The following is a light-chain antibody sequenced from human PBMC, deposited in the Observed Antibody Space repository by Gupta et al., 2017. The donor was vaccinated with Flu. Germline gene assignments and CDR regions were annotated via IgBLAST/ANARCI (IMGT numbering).Light chain of an antibody. CDR1: QSVSSF. V-gene: IGKV3-11*01. Sequence: ATLSLSPGERATLSCRASQSVSSFLAWYQQKPGQAPRLLMSDSSTRATGIPARFSGSGSGTDFTLTISSLEPEDFAVYYCQQHSNWPLTFGGGTRVEI. J-gene: IGKJ4*01. CDR2: DSS. CDR3: QQHSNWPLT.